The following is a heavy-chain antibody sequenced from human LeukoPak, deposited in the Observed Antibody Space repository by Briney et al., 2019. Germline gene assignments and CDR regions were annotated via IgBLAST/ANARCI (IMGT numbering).Heavy chain of an antibody. CDR3: TTDYGRAAAPIPY. J-gene: IGHJ4*02. V-gene: IGHV3-15*01. D-gene: IGHD6-13*01. CDR1: GFTFSNAW. Sequence: GGSLRLSCAASGFTFSNAWMSWVRQAPGKGLEWVGRIKSKTDGGTTDYAAPVKGRFTISRDDSKNTLYLQMNSLKTEDTAVYYCTTDYGRAAAPIPYWGQGTLVTVSS. CDR2: IKSKTDGGTT.